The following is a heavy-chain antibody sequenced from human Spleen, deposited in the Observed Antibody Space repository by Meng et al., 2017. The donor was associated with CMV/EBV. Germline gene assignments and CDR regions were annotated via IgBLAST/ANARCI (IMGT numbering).Heavy chain of an antibody. CDR1: GYTFGDYY. D-gene: IGHD2-2*01. V-gene: IGHV1-2*02. CDR2: VIPNNGGR. Sequence: ASVKVSCKASGYTFGDYYMHWVRQAPGQRLEWMGWVIPNNGGRKYAQKFQGRVTMTWDTSINTAYMELSSLRNDDTAVYYCSRSSIHSAMDVWGQGTTVTVSS. J-gene: IGHJ6*02. CDR3: SRSSIHSAMDV.